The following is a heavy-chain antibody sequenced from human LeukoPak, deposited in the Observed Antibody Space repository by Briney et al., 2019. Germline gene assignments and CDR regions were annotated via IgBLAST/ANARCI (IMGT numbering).Heavy chain of an antibody. D-gene: IGHD3-10*01. CDR1: GISLSNYA. J-gene: IGHJ4*02. CDR2: ISERGGST. CDR3: ARRGVVIRGLLVFGYPQEAYHYDF. V-gene: IGHV3-23*01. Sequence: GGSLRLSCVVSGISLSNYAMTWVRQAPGKGLEWVSYISERGGSTTYADSVKGRFTISRDTSLNTLYLQMNNLRAEDTAVYFCARRGVVIRGLLVFGYPQEAYHYDFWGQGVLVTVSS.